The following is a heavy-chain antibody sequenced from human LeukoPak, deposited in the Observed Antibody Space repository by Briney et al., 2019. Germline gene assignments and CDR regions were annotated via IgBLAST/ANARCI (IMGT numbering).Heavy chain of an antibody. V-gene: IGHV3-30-3*01. CDR3: ARNPVWFGEPNFDY. Sequence: GGSLRLSCAASGFTFSSYAMHWVRQAPGKGLEWVAVISYDGSNKYYADSVKGRFTISRDNSKNTLYLQMNSLRAEDTAVYYCARNPVWFGEPNFDYWGQGTLVTVSS. CDR2: ISYDGSNK. CDR1: GFTFSSYA. D-gene: IGHD3-10*01. J-gene: IGHJ4*02.